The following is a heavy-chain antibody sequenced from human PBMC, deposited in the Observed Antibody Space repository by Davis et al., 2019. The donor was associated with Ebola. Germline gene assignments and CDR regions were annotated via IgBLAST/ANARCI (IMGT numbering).Heavy chain of an antibody. D-gene: IGHD2-2*01. CDR1: GAFVSSGGYS. CDR3: ARVEYCSSTSCFYYYYYGMDV. V-gene: IGHV4-61*08. J-gene: IGHJ6*04. CDR2: YYYTGST. Sequence: SETLSLTCAVSGAFVSSGGYSWIWIRQPPGKGLEWIGYYYYTGSTYYSPSLRSRVTISVDTSKNQFSLKLSSVTAADTTVYYCARVEYCSSTSCFYYYYYGMDVWGKGTTVTVSS.